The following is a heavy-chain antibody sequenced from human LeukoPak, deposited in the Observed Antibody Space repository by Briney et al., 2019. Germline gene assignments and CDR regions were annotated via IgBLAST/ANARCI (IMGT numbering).Heavy chain of an antibody. CDR3: AREVFGVVRYYYYYMDV. D-gene: IGHD3-3*01. CDR2: IGASGDNI. CDR1: GFTFHNYA. Sequence: GGSLRLSCEASGFTFHNYAMAWVRQAPGKGLEYVSSIGASGDNIYYGGSVKGRFTVSRDNSKNTLFLQMNSLRAEDTAVYYCAREVFGVVRYYYYYMDVWGKGTTVTVSS. J-gene: IGHJ6*03. V-gene: IGHV3-23*01.